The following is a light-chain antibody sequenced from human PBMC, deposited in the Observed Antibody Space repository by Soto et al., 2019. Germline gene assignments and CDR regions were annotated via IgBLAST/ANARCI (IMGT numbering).Light chain of an antibody. CDR1: QSVSIIY. J-gene: IGKJ1*01. CDR3: KNHGSSPGMWK. Sequence: EIFLAHSPVALSLSPGERATLSCRASQSVSIIYLAWYQQKPGQAPRLLIYGASSRDTGIPDRFSGSGSGTQFTLTISRLEPDDFAVYYCKNHGSSPGMWKFGQGKKVDIK. V-gene: IGKV3-20*01. CDR2: GAS.